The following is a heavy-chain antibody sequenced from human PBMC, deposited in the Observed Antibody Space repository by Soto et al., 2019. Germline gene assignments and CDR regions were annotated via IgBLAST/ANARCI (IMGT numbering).Heavy chain of an antibody. Sequence: GGSLRLSCAASGFTFSSYSMNWVRQAPGKGLEWVSYISSSSSTIYYADSVKGRFTISRDNAKNSLYLQMNSLRDEDTAVYYCARLVAIGYCSGGSCYKGAFDIWGQGTMVTVSS. CDR1: GFTFSSYS. J-gene: IGHJ3*02. V-gene: IGHV3-48*02. CDR2: ISSSSSTI. D-gene: IGHD2-15*01. CDR3: ARLVAIGYCSGGSCYKGAFDI.